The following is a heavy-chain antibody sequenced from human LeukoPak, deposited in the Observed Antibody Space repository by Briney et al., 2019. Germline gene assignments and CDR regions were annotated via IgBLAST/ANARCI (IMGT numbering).Heavy chain of an antibody. V-gene: IGHV3-30*02. Sequence: PGXSLRLSCAASGFTFSSYGMHWVRQAPGKGLEWVAFIRYDGSNKYYADSVKGRFTISRDNSKNTLYLQMNSLRAEDTAVYYCAKAKVPAATDYNWFDPWGQGTLVTVSS. D-gene: IGHD2-2*01. CDR3: AKAKVPAATDYNWFDP. CDR2: IRYDGSNK. CDR1: GFTFSSYG. J-gene: IGHJ5*02.